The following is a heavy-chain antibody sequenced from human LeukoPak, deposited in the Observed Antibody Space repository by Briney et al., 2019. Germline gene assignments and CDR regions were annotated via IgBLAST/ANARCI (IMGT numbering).Heavy chain of an antibody. CDR1: GYTFTGYY. V-gene: IGHV1-2*02. CDR2: INPNSGGT. J-gene: IGHJ4*02. CDR3: ASFGGTTTFDY. D-gene: IGHD1-1*01. Sequence: GASLKGSCKASGYTFTGYYMHWGRQAPGHGLEWMGWINPNSGGTNYAQKFQGRVTMTRDTSISTAYMELSRLRSDDTAVYYCASFGGTTTFDYWGQGTLVTVAS.